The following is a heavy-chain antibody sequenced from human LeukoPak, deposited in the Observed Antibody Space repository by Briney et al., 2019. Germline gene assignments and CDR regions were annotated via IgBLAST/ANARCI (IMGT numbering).Heavy chain of an antibody. V-gene: IGHV4-34*01. Sequence: SETLSLTCAVYGRSFSGYYWSWIRQPPGKGLEWIGEINHSGSTNYNPSLKSRVTISVDTSKNQFSLKLSSVTVADTAVYYCATLDSEYYYDSSGHPSWGQGTLVTVSS. CDR1: GRSFSGYY. D-gene: IGHD3-22*01. CDR3: ATLDSEYYYDSSGHPS. J-gene: IGHJ4*02. CDR2: INHSGST.